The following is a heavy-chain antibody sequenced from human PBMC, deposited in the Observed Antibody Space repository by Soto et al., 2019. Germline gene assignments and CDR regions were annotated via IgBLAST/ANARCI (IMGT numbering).Heavy chain of an antibody. Sequence: QVQLVQSGAEVKKPGASVKVSCKASGYTFTNFGISWVRQAPGQGLEWMGWISAYNGNTNYAQNIQGRVTMTTDTSTSTAYMERRSLRSYGAAVYYDARGGTPIDYWGQGTLVTVSS. V-gene: IGHV1-18*01. J-gene: IGHJ4*02. CDR1: GYTFTNFG. D-gene: IGHD3-16*01. CDR3: ARGGTPIDY. CDR2: ISAYNGNT.